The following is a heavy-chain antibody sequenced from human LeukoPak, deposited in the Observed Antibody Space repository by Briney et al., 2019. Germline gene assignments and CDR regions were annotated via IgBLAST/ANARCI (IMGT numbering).Heavy chain of an antibody. CDR1: GFTFSSYW. Sequence: GGSLRLSCAASGFTFSSYWMHWVRQAPGKGLEWVAVISYDGSNKYYADSVKGRFTISRDNSKNTLYLQMNSLRAEDTAVYYCARDGDPTTAHRNYGEFDYWGQGTLVTVSS. J-gene: IGHJ4*02. D-gene: IGHD1-14*01. CDR2: ISYDGSNK. V-gene: IGHV3-30-3*01. CDR3: ARDGDPTTAHRNYGEFDY.